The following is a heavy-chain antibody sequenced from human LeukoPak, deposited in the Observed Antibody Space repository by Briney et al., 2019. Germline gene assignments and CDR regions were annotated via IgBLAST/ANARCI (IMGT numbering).Heavy chain of an antibody. Sequence: GASVKVSCKASGGTFSSYAISWVRQAPGQGLEWMGGIIPIFGTANYAQKFQGRVTITADKSTSTAYMELSSLRSEDTAVYYCARAPYYDILTGYYTYFDYWGQGTLVTVSS. CDR3: ARAPYYDILTGYYTYFDY. D-gene: IGHD3-9*01. J-gene: IGHJ4*02. CDR2: IIPIFGTA. CDR1: GGTFSSYA. V-gene: IGHV1-69*06.